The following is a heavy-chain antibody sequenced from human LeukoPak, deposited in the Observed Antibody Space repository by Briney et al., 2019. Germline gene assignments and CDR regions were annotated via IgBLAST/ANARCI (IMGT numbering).Heavy chain of an antibody. CDR2: LSGSGGSS. V-gene: IGHV3-23*01. J-gene: IGHJ4*02. CDR1: GFTFSTYA. CDR3: ASPVAAISLDY. Sequence: GGSLRLSCAASGFTFSTYAMSWVRQAPGKGLEWVSALSGSGGSSYYADSVRGRFTISRDNSKNTLYLQMNSLRAEDTAVYYCASPVAAISLDYWGQGTLVTVSS. D-gene: IGHD2-21*02.